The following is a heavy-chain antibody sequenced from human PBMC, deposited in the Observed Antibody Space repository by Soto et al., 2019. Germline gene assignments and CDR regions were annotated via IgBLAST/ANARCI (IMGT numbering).Heavy chain of an antibody. V-gene: IGHV6-1*01. D-gene: IGHD3-22*01. CDR2: TYYRSKWYN. CDR3: ARDRVTMIVVVIPGDYYGMDV. CDR1: GDSVSSNSAA. J-gene: IGHJ6*02. Sequence: LSLTCAISGDSVSSNSAAWNWIRQSPSRGLEWLGRTYYRSKWYNDYAVSVKSRITINPDTSKNQFSLQLNSVTPEDTAVYYCARDRVTMIVVVIPGDYYGMDVWGQGTTVTVSS.